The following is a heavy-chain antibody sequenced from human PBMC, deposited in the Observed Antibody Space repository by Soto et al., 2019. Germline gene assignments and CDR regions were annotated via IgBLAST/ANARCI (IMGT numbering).Heavy chain of an antibody. J-gene: IGHJ2*01. CDR1: GFPFDDYA. CDR3: ARDDYGNWYFDL. Sequence: GGSLRLSCAASGFPFDDYAMHWVRQAPGKGLEWVSGISWNSGSMGYADSVKGRFTISRDNAKNSLYLQMHSLRAEDTALYYCARDDYGNWYFDLWGRGTLVTVSS. V-gene: IGHV3-9*01. D-gene: IGHD3-10*01. CDR2: ISWNSGSM.